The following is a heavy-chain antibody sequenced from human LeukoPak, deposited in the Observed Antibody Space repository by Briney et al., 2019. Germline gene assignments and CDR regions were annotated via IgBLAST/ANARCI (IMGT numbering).Heavy chain of an antibody. CDR1: GGSISSGSYY. CDR2: IYTSGST. CDR3: ARDQGYGLWTGDAFDI. J-gene: IGHJ3*02. V-gene: IGHV4-61*02. D-gene: IGHD3-3*01. Sequence: PSETLSLTCTVSGGSISSGSYYWSWIRQPAGKGLEWIGRIYTSGSTNYNPSLKSRVTISVDTSKNQFSLKLSSVTAANTAVYYCARDQGYGLWTGDAFDIWGQGTMVTVSS.